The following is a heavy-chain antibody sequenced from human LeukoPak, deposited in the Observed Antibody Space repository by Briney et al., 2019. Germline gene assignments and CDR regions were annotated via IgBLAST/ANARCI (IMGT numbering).Heavy chain of an antibody. V-gene: IGHV4-4*07. CDR2: IYTSGST. J-gene: IGHJ6*02. D-gene: IGHD6-19*01. Sequence: PSETLSLTCTVSGGSISSYYWSWIRQPAGKGLEWIGRIYTSGSTNYNPSLKSRVTMSVDMSKNQFSLKLSSVTAADTAVYYCARGFSSGWYPYYYYGMDVWGQGTTVTVSS. CDR3: ARGFSSGWYPYYYYGMDV. CDR1: GGSISSYY.